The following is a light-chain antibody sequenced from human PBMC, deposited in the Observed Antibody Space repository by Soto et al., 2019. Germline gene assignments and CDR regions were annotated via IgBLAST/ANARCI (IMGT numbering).Light chain of an antibody. Sequence: HSALTQPASVSGSPGQSITISCTGTSSDVGGYNYVSWYQQHPGKAPKLMIYDVSNRPSGVSNRFSGSKSGNTASLTISGLQAEDEADYYCSSYTSSSTPVFGTGTKLTVL. CDR3: SSYTSSSTPV. J-gene: IGLJ1*01. CDR2: DVS. CDR1: SSDVGGYNY. V-gene: IGLV2-14*01.